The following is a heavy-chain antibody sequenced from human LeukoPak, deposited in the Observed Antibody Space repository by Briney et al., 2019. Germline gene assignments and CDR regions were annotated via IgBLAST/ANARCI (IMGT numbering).Heavy chain of an antibody. CDR2: INSDGSST. V-gene: IGHV3-74*01. D-gene: IGHD2-21*01. Sequence: PGWAVRLSCAASGFTFSSYWMHGVRQARGRGLVWVSRINSDGSSTRYADSVKGRFTISRDNAKNTLSLQMDSLRADDTAVYYCASFSLGGDWGQGTLVTVSS. CDR3: ASFSLGGD. CDR1: GFTFSSYW. J-gene: IGHJ4*02.